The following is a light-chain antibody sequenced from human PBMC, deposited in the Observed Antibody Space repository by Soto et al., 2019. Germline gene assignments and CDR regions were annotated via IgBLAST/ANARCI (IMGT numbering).Light chain of an antibody. J-gene: IGKJ3*01. CDR3: QKYSSVPV. V-gene: IGKV1-27*01. CDR1: QDIRNF. Sequence: DVQMTQSPTSLSASVGDRVTITCRASQDIRNFVAWYQKKPGKAPNLLIYAASTLQSGVPSRFSGGGSRTYFTLTINRLQPEDVATYSCQKYSSVPVFGPGTKVEIK. CDR2: AAS.